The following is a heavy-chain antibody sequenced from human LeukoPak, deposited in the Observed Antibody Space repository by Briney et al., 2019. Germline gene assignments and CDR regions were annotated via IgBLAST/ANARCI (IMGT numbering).Heavy chain of an antibody. D-gene: IGHD4-17*01. V-gene: IGHV3-7*01. J-gene: IGHJ5*02. Sequence: SGGSLRLSCAASGVAFSSHYMTWVRQAPGKGLEWVANINEGGSVQNYVDSVKGRFTVSRDSAKNSLYLQMNSLRVEDTAVYYCARSHYGDLAWGQGTLVTVSS. CDR3: ARSHYGDLA. CDR1: GVAFSSHY. CDR2: INEGGSVQ.